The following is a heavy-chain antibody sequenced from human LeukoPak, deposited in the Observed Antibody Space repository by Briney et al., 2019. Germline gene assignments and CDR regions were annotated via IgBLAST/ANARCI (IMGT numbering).Heavy chain of an antibody. CDR2: FDPEDSET. CDR1: GYTLTELS. V-gene: IGHV1-24*01. J-gene: IGHJ5*02. D-gene: IGHD3-22*01. Sequence: GASVKVSCKVSGYTLTELSMHWVRQAPGKGLEWMGGFDPEDSETIYAQKFQGRVTMTEDTSTDTAYMELSGLRSEDTAVYYCATQINRNYYDSSALPGFDPWGQGTLVTVSS. CDR3: ATQINRNYYDSSALPGFDP.